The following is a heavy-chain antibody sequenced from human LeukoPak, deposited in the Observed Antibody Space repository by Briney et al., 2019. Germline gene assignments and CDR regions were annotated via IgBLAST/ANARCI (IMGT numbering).Heavy chain of an antibody. J-gene: IGHJ4*02. Sequence: GGSLRLSCAASGFTFSSYAMHWVRQAPGKGLEWVAVISYDGSHKYYADSVKGRFTISRDNSKNTLYLQMNSLRAEDTDVYYCAKFPARMVRGVISLYYFDYWGQGTLVTVSS. CDR3: AKFPARMVRGVISLYYFDY. V-gene: IGHV3-30-3*02. CDR2: ISYDGSHK. D-gene: IGHD3-10*01. CDR1: GFTFSSYA.